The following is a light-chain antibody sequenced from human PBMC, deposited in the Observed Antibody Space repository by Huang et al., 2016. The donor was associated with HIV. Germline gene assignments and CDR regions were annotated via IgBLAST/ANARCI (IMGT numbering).Light chain of an antibody. CDR1: QSLLHSDGKTY. CDR3: MQGIHLSSP. Sequence: NQTPLSLSVTPGQLASIFCRSSQSLLHSDGKTYLYWYVQKAGRSPQLLMYEVSNRFPGVPDRFSGSGSGTSFTLKISRVEADDVGVYYCMQGIHLSSPFGGGTKIEI. V-gene: IGKV2-29*02. J-gene: IGKJ4*01. CDR2: EVS.